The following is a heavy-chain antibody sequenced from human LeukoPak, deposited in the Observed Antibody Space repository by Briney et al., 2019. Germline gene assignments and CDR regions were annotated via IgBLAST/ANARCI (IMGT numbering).Heavy chain of an antibody. CDR3: AGRVPGHDYGDPNWFDP. J-gene: IGHJ5*02. V-gene: IGHV4-4*07. Sequence: SETLSLTCTVSGGSISSYYWSWIRQPAGKGLEWIGRIYTSGSTNYNPSLKSPVTMSVDTSKNQFSLKLTSVTAADTAVYYSAGRVPGHDYGDPNWFDPWGQGTLVTVSS. D-gene: IGHD4-17*01. CDR1: GGSISSYY. CDR2: IYTSGST.